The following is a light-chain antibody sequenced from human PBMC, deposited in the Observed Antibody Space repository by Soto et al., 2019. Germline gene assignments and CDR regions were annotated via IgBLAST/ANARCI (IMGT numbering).Light chain of an antibody. CDR1: QSIGIS. Sequence: EIVMTQSPATLSVSPGERATLSCRASQSIGISLAWYQQKPGQTPSLLIYSASTRATGIPARFSGSGSGTEFTLTISSLQSEDFAVYYCQQYNNWQWTFGQGTKVDIK. J-gene: IGKJ1*01. V-gene: IGKV3-15*01. CDR2: SAS. CDR3: QQYNNWQWT.